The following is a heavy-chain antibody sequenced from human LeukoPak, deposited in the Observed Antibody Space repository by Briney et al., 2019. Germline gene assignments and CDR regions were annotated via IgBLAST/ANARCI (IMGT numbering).Heavy chain of an antibody. V-gene: IGHV1-2*02. CDR2: INPNSGGT. CDR1: GYTFTGYD. J-gene: IGHJ4*02. D-gene: IGHD6-19*01. Sequence: ASVKVSRKASGYTFTGYDIHWVRQAPGQGLEWMGWINPNSGGTNYAQKFQGRVTMTRDTSISTTYMELSRLRSDDTAVYYCARDLGISGWYAPPLGYFDYWGQGTLVTVSS. CDR3: ARDLGISGWYAPPLGYFDY.